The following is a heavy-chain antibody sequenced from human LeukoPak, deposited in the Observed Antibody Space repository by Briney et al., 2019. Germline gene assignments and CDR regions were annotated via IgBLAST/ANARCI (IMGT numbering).Heavy chain of an antibody. Sequence: ASVKVSCKASGGTFTSYAISWVRQAPGQGLEWMGRIIPILGIANYAQKFQGRVTITADKSTSTAYMELSSLRSEDTAVYYCARLLYGGSTEANKNDYWGQGTLVTVSS. D-gene: IGHD4-17*01. CDR2: IIPILGIA. J-gene: IGHJ4*02. CDR1: GGTFTSYA. V-gene: IGHV1-69*04. CDR3: ARLLYGGSTEANKNDY.